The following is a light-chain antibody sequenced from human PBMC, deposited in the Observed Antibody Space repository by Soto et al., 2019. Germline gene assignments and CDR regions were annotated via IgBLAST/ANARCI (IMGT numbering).Light chain of an antibody. CDR3: QQYNSYPWT. CDR1: QSISSW. Sequence: DIQMTQSPSTLSGSVGGRVTMTCRASQSISSWLAWYQQKPGKAPKLLIYDASSLESGVPSRFSGSGSGTEFTLTISSLQPDDFATYYCQQYNSYPWTFGQGTKVDIK. V-gene: IGKV1-5*01. CDR2: DAS. J-gene: IGKJ1*01.